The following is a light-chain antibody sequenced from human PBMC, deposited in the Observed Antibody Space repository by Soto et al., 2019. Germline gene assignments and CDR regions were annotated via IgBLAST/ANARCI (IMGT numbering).Light chain of an antibody. Sequence: DIQMTQSPSTLSASVGDRVTITCWASQSISSWLAWYQQKPGKAPKLLIYKASSLESGVPSRFSGSGSGTEFTLTISSLQPDDFATYYCQQYHTYPCTFGQGTKVEI. CDR3: QQYHTYPCT. J-gene: IGKJ1*01. V-gene: IGKV1-5*03. CDR2: KAS. CDR1: QSISSW.